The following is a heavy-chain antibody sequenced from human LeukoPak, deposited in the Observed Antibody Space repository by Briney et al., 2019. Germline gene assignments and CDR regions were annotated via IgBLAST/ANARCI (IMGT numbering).Heavy chain of an antibody. Sequence: PGGSLRLSCAASGFIFNTYVMYWVRQAPGKGLEWVALISYDGSNEYYADSVKGLFTISRDNSKNKVFLQMNSLTAEDTAVYYCARGEGYGDLTPLYYYYMDVWGKGTTVTVSS. CDR3: ARGEGYGDLTPLYYYYMDV. CDR1: GFIFNTYV. CDR2: ISYDGSNE. V-gene: IGHV3-30*04. D-gene: IGHD4/OR15-4a*01. J-gene: IGHJ6*03.